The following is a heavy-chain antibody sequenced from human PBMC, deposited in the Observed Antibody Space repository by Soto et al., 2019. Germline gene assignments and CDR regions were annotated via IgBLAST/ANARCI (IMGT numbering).Heavy chain of an antibody. Sequence: EAHLVESGGGLVKPGGSLRPSCEASAFTFGSHTMNWVRRAPGKGLEWVSSIDRGGSRTFYADPVKGRCTISRDNAKNSLFRQMNSLRAKDTAVYFCTREVQPGVRREYDYWGQGTLVTVSS. CDR1: AFTFGSHT. CDR3: TREVQPGVRREYDY. J-gene: IGHJ4*02. D-gene: IGHD1-1*01. V-gene: IGHV3-21*01. CDR2: IDRGGSRT.